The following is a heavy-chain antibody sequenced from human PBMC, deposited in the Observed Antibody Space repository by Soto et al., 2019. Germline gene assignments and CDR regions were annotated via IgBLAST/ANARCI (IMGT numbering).Heavy chain of an antibody. CDR1: GYTFTSYG. CDR2: ISAYNGNT. J-gene: IGHJ6*02. Sequence: ASVKVSCKASGYTFTSYGISWVRQAPGQGLEWMGWISAYNGNTNYAQKLQGRVTMTTDTSTSTAYMELRSLRSDDTAVYYCARDLGLRIAVAGTGGMDVWGQGTTVTVSS. V-gene: IGHV1-18*01. D-gene: IGHD6-19*01. CDR3: ARDLGLRIAVAGTGGMDV.